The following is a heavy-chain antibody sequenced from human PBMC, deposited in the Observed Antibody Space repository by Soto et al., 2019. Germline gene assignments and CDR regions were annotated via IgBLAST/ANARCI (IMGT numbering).Heavy chain of an antibody. J-gene: IGHJ6*02. D-gene: IGHD3-10*01. V-gene: IGHV3-30-3*01. CDR2: IGYDGSNK. CDR3: ARDPVNYYGSWTYGMDA. CDR1: GLTLSRFA. Sequence: GGSLRLSCAASGLTLSRFAMHWVRQAPGKGLEWVAVIGYDGSNKDYADSVKGRFTISRDNSKNTLYLQMNSLRPEDTAVYYCARDPVNYYGSWTYGMDAWGQGTTVTVSS.